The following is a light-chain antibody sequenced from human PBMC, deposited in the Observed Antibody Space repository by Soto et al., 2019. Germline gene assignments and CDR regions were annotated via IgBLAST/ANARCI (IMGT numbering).Light chain of an antibody. CDR2: EVT. Sequence: QSALTQPPSVSGSPGQSVTISCTGTSSDVGSYNRVSWYQQPPGTAPKLMIYEVTNRPSGVPNRFSASKAGNTASLTISGLQAEDEAEYYCTSYTSSRTWVFGGGPKLTVL. J-gene: IGLJ3*02. V-gene: IGLV2-18*02. CDR3: TSYTSSRTWV. CDR1: SSDVGSYNR.